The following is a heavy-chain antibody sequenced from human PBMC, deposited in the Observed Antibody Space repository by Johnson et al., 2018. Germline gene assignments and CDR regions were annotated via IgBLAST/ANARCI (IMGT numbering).Heavy chain of an antibody. CDR3: AREHIVIAPGGMDV. CDR1: GASIRSYY. Sequence: QVQLQESGPGLVKPSETLSLTCTVTGASIRSYYWSWIRQPAGEGLEWIGRMYKSGNTNYNPALKNRVRRSLDTSKNQFPLNLTSVTAADTAVYYCAREHIVIAPGGMDVWGQGITVTVSS. J-gene: IGHJ6*02. D-gene: IGHD2/OR15-2a*01. V-gene: IGHV4-4*07. CDR2: MYKSGNT.